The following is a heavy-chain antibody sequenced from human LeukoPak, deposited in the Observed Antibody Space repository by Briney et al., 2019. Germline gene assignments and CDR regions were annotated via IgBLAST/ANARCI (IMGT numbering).Heavy chain of an antibody. CDR3: AREGRRDRDYYYYYGMDV. V-gene: IGHV4-39*07. CDR2: IYYSGST. J-gene: IGHJ6*02. Sequence: PSETLSLTCTVSGGSISSSSYYWGWIRQPPGKGLEWIGSIYYSGSTYYNPSLKSRVTISVDTSKNQFSLKLSSVTAADTAVYYCAREGRRDRDYYYYYGMDVWGQGTTVTVSS. CDR1: GGSISSSSYY. D-gene: IGHD3-10*01.